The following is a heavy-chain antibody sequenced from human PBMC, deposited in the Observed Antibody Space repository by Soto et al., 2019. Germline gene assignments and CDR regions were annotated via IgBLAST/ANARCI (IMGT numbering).Heavy chain of an antibody. V-gene: IGHV1-18*01. Sequence: ASVKVSCKASGYTFTSYGISWVRQAPGQGLEWMGWISAYNGNTNYAQKLQGRVTMTTDTSTSTAYMELRSLRSDDTAVYYCARTIYGDSSGYYLGHTAFDIWGQGTMVTVSS. CDR3: ARTIYGDSSGYYLGHTAFDI. CDR2: ISAYNGNT. D-gene: IGHD3-22*01. J-gene: IGHJ3*02. CDR1: GYTFTSYG.